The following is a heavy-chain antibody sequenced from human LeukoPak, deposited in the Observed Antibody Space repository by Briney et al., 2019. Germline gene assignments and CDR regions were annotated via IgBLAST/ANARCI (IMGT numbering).Heavy chain of an antibody. CDR2: INHSGST. V-gene: IGHV4-34*01. Sequence: SETPSLTCAVYGGSFSGYYWSWIRQPPGKGQEWIGEINHSGSTNYNPSLKSRVTISVDTSKNQFSLKLSSVTAADTAVYYCARDLSAAGSIYYYYYYMDVWGKGTTVTVSS. CDR1: GGSFSGYY. CDR3: ARDLSAAGSIYYYYYYMDV. D-gene: IGHD6-13*01. J-gene: IGHJ6*03.